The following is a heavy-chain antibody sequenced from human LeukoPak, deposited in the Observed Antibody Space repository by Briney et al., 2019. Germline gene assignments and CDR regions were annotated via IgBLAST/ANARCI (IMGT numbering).Heavy chain of an antibody. CDR2: IKQDASDK. Sequence: PGGSLRLSCAASGFTFTNYWMSRVRQAPGKGLEWVASIKQDASDKYYVDSVKGRFTISRDNAKNSLFLQMISLRAEDTALYYCVRDPVDYWGQGTLVTVSS. CDR1: GFTFTNYW. CDR3: VRDPVDY. V-gene: IGHV3-7*01. J-gene: IGHJ4*02.